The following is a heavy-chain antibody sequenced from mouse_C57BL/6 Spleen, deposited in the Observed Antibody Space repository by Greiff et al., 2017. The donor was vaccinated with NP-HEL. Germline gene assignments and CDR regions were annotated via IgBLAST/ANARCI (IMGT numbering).Heavy chain of an antibody. CDR3: AREGGYYGSSSAWFAY. CDR2: IYPRSGNT. D-gene: IGHD1-1*01. J-gene: IGHJ3*01. Sequence: VQLQESGAELARPGASVKLSCKASGYTFTSYGISWVKQRTGQGLEWIGEIYPRSGNTYYNEKFKGKATLTADKSSSTAYMELRSLTSEDSAVYFCAREGGYYGSSSAWFAYWGQGTLVTVSA. V-gene: IGHV1-81*01. CDR1: GYTFTSYG.